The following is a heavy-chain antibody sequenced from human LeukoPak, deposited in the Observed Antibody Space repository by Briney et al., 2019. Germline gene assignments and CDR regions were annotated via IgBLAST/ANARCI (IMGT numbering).Heavy chain of an antibody. CDR2: IYYSGST. V-gene: IGHV4-61*01. CDR3: ARVVVVAAYYYYYYMDV. Sequence: SETLSLTCTVSGCSISSSSYYWCWIRQPPGKGLEWIGYIYYSGSTNYNPSLKRRVTISVDTSKNQFSLKLSSVTAADTAVYYCARVVVVAAYYYYYYMDVWGKGTTVTISS. D-gene: IGHD2-15*01. J-gene: IGHJ6*03. CDR1: GCSISSSSYY.